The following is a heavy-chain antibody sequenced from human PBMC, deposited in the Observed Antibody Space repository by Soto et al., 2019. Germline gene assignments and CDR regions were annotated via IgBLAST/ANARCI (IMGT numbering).Heavy chain of an antibody. J-gene: IGHJ3*02. CDR1: GFTFSSYA. CDR3: AKEISSITMIVGDAFDI. V-gene: IGHV3-23*01. D-gene: IGHD3-22*01. CDR2: ISGSGGST. Sequence: GGSLRLSCAASGFTFSSYAMSWVRQAPGKGLEWVSAISGSGGSTYYADSVKGLFTISRDNSKNTLYLQMNSLRAEDTAVYYCAKEISSITMIVGDAFDIWGQGTMVTVSS.